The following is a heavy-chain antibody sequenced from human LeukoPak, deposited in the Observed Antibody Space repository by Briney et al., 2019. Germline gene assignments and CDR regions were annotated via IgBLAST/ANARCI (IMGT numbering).Heavy chain of an antibody. CDR3: AKDRITMVRGVTKYYFDY. J-gene: IGHJ4*02. V-gene: IGHV3-23*01. Sequence: PGGSLRLSCAASGFTFNSYWMHWVRQAPGKGLVWVSAISGSGGSTYYADSVKGRFTISRDNSKNTLYLQMNSLRAEDTAVYYCAKDRITMVRGVTKYYFDYWGQGTLVTVSS. D-gene: IGHD3-10*01. CDR1: GFTFNSYW. CDR2: ISGSGGST.